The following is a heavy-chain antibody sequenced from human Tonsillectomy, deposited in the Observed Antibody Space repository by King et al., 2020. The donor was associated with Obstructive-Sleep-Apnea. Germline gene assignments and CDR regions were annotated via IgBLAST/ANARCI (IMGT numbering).Heavy chain of an antibody. CDR2: INPNSGGT. CDR3: TRRGDAFDI. V-gene: IGHV1-2*02. D-gene: IGHD3-16*01. Sequence: QLVQAGAEVKKPGASVKVSCKASGYTFNGYYMNWLRQAPGQGLEWMGWINPNSGGTNYDQMFQGRVTMTRDTSISTAYMELSRLRSDDTAFYYCTRRGDAFDIWGQGTIVTVSS. J-gene: IGHJ3*02. CDR1: GYTFNGYY.